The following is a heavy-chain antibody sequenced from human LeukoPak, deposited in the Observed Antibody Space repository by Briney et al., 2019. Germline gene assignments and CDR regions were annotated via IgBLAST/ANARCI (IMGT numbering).Heavy chain of an antibody. Sequence: SETLSLTCTVSDGSINTYYWSWIRHPPGKGLEWIGFVYYSGATSYNPSLKSRVTISIDTSKNQFSLKLTSVTASDPPVYYCARQYCTGGSCYPYFDYWGQGTLVTVSS. D-gene: IGHD2-15*01. CDR1: DGSINTYY. V-gene: IGHV4-59*01. CDR2: VYYSGAT. CDR3: ARQYCTGGSCYPYFDY. J-gene: IGHJ4*02.